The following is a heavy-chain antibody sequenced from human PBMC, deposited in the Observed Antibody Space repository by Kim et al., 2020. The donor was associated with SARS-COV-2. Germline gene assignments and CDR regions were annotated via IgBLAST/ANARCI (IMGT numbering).Heavy chain of an antibody. J-gene: IGHJ4*02. Sequence: SETLSLTCTVSGGSISSSSYYWGWIRQPPGKGLEWIGSIYYSGSTYYNPSLKSRVTISVDTSKNQFSLKLSSVTAADTAVYYCARHVRYSSGWYGVYFDYWGQVTLVTVSS. CDR2: IYYSGST. CDR3: ARHVRYSSGWYGVYFDY. V-gene: IGHV4-39*01. CDR1: GGSISSSSYY. D-gene: IGHD6-19*01.